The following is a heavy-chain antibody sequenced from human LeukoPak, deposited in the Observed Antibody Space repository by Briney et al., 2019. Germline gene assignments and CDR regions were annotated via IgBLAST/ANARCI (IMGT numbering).Heavy chain of an antibody. CDR2: ISGGGIRK. Sequence: PGGSLRLSRAASGFTFSSYGMAWVRQAPRKGLEWVSDISGGGIRKDYADSVKGRFTISRDNSRHTLYLQMNSLRAEDTAVYYCAKRSGGPSPFDYWGQGTLVTVSS. D-gene: IGHD3-3*01. V-gene: IGHV3-23*01. CDR1: GFTFSSYG. CDR3: AKRSGGPSPFDY. J-gene: IGHJ4*02.